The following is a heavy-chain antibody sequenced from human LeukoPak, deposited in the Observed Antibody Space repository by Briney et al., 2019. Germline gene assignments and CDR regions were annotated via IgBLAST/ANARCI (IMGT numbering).Heavy chain of an antibody. V-gene: IGHV1-69*06. CDR1: GGTFSSYA. D-gene: IGHD3-16*01. J-gene: IGHJ4*02. CDR2: IIPIFGTA. Sequence: ASVKVSCKASGGTFSSYAISWVRQAPGQGLEWMGGIIPIFGTANYAQKFQGRVTITADKSTSTAYMELSSLRSEDTAEYYCARGGMITYDVALGYWGQGTLVTVSS. CDR3: ARGGMITYDVALGY.